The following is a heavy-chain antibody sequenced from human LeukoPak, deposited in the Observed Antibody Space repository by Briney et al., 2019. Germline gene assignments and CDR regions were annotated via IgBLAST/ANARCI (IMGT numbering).Heavy chain of an antibody. CDR2: IYYSGST. CDR1: GGSLSSYY. V-gene: IGHV4-59*01. J-gene: IGHJ6*02. CDR3: ARGAVGGWVPPYYYYYGMDV. Sequence: SETLSLTCTVSGGSLSSYYWSWLRQPPGEGLEWIGYIYYSGSTNYNPSLTSRVTISVDTSKNQFSLKLSSVTAADTAVYYCARGAVGGWVPPYYYYYGMDVWGQGTTVTVSS. D-gene: IGHD3-10*01.